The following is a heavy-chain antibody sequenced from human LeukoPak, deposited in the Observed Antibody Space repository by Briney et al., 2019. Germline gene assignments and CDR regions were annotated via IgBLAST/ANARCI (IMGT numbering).Heavy chain of an antibody. D-gene: IGHD4-17*01. J-gene: IGHJ6*03. V-gene: IGHV3-30*18. Sequence: PGGSLRLSCAASEFSVGSNYMTWVRQAPGKGLEWVAVISYDGSNKYYADSVKGRFTISRDNSKNTLYLQMNSLRAEDTAVYYCAKSFSNAHYGDYGYYYYYMDVWGKGTTVTVSS. CDR1: EFSVGSNY. CDR3: AKSFSNAHYGDYGYYYYYMDV. CDR2: ISYDGSNK.